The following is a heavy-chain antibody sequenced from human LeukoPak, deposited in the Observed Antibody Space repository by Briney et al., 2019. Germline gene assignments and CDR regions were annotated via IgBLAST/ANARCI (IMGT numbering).Heavy chain of an antibody. CDR1: GYTFTTYG. J-gene: IGHJ4*02. D-gene: IGHD2-2*01. V-gene: IGHV1-18*01. CDR2: ISAYNGNT. CDR3: ARLYCSSTSCYSTLGY. Sequence: ASVTVSCTAPGYTFTTYGISWVRQAPGQGLEWVGWISAYNGNTNHAQKIQGRVTMTTDTSTSTAYMELRSLRSDDTAVYYCARLYCSSTSCYSTLGYWGQGTLVTVSS.